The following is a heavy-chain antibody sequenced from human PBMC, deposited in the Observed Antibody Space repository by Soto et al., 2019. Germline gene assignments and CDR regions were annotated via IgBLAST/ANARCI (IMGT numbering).Heavy chain of an antibody. CDR1: EFTFSSYW. Sequence: EVQLVESGGGLVQPGGSLRLSCVVSEFTFSSYWMSWVRQAPGKGLEWVANIEQDGGEKNYLESVRGRFTIYRDNAKKSLYLEMNSLRAEDTAVYYCAGGSGWEAESWGQGTLVTVSS. J-gene: IGHJ4*02. CDR3: AGGSGWEAES. CDR2: IEQDGGEK. D-gene: IGHD6-19*01. V-gene: IGHV3-7*05.